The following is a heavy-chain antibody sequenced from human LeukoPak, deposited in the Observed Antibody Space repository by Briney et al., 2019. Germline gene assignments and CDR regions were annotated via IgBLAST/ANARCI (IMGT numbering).Heavy chain of an antibody. V-gene: IGHV3-7*04. CDR2: IKPDGSDE. CDR1: EFTFSSYW. J-gene: IGHJ3*02. D-gene: IGHD6-13*01. Sequence: AGGSLRLSCVASEFTFSSYWMTWVSQAPGKGLEWVANIKPDGSDEYYVDSVKGRFAISRDNAKNSLYLQMNSLRAEDTAVYYCARDPYSNFFGAFDIWGQGTMVTVSS. CDR3: ARDPYSNFFGAFDI.